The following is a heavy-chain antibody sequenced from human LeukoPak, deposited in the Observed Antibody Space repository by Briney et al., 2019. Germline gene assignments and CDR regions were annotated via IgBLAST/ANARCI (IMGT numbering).Heavy chain of an antibody. CDR2: ITWNSDDM. V-gene: IGHV3-9*01. CDR3: TKVTDWRTGFDY. CDR1: GFTFDGYG. Sequence: GRSLRLSCTASGFTFDGYGMYWVRQAPGKGLEWVSGITWNSDDMAYADSVKGRFTISRDNAKNCLYLQMNSLRVVDTALYYCTKVTDWRTGFDYWGQGTLVTVSS. D-gene: IGHD3-9*01. J-gene: IGHJ4*02.